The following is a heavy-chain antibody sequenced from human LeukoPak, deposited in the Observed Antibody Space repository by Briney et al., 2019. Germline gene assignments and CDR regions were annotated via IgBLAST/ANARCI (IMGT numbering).Heavy chain of an antibody. CDR3: ASTTAMETHFDY. Sequence: ASVKVSCKASGYTFTSYGISWVRQAPGQGLEWMGWISAYNGNTNYAQKFQGRVTITTDESTSTAYMELSSLRSEDTAVYYYASTTAMETHFDYWGQGTLVTVSS. CDR1: GYTFTSYG. J-gene: IGHJ4*02. D-gene: IGHD5-18*01. V-gene: IGHV1-18*01. CDR2: ISAYNGNT.